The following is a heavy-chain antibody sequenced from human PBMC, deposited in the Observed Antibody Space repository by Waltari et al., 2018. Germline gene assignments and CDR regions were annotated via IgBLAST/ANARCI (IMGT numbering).Heavy chain of an antibody. CDR3: ARDQRSSGSGYLPFDY. V-gene: IGHV4-39*07. CDR1: GGSISSSSYY. Sequence: QLQLQESGPGLVKPSETLSLTCTVSGGSISSSSYYWGWIRQPPGKGLEWIGSIYYSGSTYYNPSRKSRVTISVDTSKNQFSLKRSSVTAADTAVYYCARDQRSSGSGYLPFDYWGQGTLVTVSS. J-gene: IGHJ4*02. D-gene: IGHD3-22*01. CDR2: IYYSGST.